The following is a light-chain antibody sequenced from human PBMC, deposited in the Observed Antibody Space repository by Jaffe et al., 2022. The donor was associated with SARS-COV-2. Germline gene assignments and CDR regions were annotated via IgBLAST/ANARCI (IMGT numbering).Light chain of an antibody. CDR1: QSISTW. J-gene: IGKJ1*01. CDR3: QQYNSG. V-gene: IGKV1-5*03. Sequence: IQMTQSPSSLSASVGDRVTITCRASQSISTWMAWYQQKPGKVPKLLIYKASTLQTGVPSRFSGRGSGTEFTLTISSLQPDDFATYYCQQYNSGFGQGTKVEIK. CDR2: KAS.